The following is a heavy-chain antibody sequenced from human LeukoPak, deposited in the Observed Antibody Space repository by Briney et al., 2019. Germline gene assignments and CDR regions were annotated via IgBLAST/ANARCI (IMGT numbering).Heavy chain of an antibody. CDR3: ARAPHNYYYYGMDA. V-gene: IGHV4-30-4*01. CDR2: IYYSGST. CDR1: GGSISSGDYY. J-gene: IGHJ6*02. Sequence: PSQTLSLTCTVSGGSISSGDYYWSWIRQPPGKGLEWIGYIYYSGSTRYNPSLKSRVTISVDTSKNQFSLKLSSVTAADTAVYYCARAPHNYYYYGMDAWGQGTTVTVSS.